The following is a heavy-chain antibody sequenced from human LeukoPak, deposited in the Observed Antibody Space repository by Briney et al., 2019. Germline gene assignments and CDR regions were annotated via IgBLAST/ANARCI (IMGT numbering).Heavy chain of an antibody. V-gene: IGHV1-2*02. CDR2: INPNSGGT. CDR3: ARDYLPDWAVAGPRATLVDY. D-gene: IGHD6-19*01. CDR1: GYTFTGYY. Sequence: ASVKVSCKASGYTFTGYYMHWVRQAPGQGLEWMGWINPNSGGTNYAQKFQGRVTMTRDTSISTAYMELSRLRSDDTAVYYCARDYLPDWAVAGPRATLVDYWGQGTLVTVSS. J-gene: IGHJ4*02.